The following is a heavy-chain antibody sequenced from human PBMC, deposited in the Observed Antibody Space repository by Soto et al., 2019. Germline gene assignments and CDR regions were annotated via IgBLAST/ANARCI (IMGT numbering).Heavy chain of an antibody. CDR3: SGTLGDIVGVRD. V-gene: IGHV4-39*01. CDR1: GGSISSSGSY. CDR2: VYYSGST. D-gene: IGHD3-22*01. Sequence: SETLSLTCTVSGGSISSSGSYWGWIRQPPGKGLEWIGSVYYSGSTYYNPSLKSRVTISVDTSKNQFSLKLSSVTAADTAVYYCSGTLGDIVGVRDWGQRTAVTVSS. J-gene: IGHJ4*02.